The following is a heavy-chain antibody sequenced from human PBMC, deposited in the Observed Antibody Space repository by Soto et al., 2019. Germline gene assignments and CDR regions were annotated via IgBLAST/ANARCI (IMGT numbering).Heavy chain of an antibody. D-gene: IGHD3-9*01. V-gene: IGHV1-8*02. CDR1: GYTFTSYA. Sequence: GASVKVSCKASGYTFTSYAIHWVRQAPGQRLEWMGWMNANSGNTGYSQKFQGRVTMTRNTSISTAYMELSSLRSEDTAVYYCAAIDQYYDILPGYYYFDYWGQGTLVTVSS. J-gene: IGHJ4*02. CDR2: MNANSGNT. CDR3: AAIDQYYDILPGYYYFDY.